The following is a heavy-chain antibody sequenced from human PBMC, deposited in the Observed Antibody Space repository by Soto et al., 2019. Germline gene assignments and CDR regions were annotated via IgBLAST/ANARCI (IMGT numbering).Heavy chain of an antibody. CDR1: GFTFSSYA. J-gene: IGHJ4*02. Sequence: GGSLSLSCAASGFTFSSYAMHWVRQAPGKGLEWVAVISYDGSNKYYADSVKGRFTISRDNSKNTLYLQMNSLRAEDTAVYYCAREVLVWRDGYYWAVDYWGQGTPVTVSS. CDR3: AREVLVWRDGYYWAVDY. CDR2: ISYDGSNK. D-gene: IGHD1-26*01. V-gene: IGHV3-30-3*01.